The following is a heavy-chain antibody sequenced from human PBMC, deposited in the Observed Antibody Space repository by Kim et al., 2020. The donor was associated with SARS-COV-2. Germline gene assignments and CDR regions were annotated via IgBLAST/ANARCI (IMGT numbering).Heavy chain of an antibody. D-gene: IGHD6-13*01. J-gene: IGHJ4*02. CDR3: ARGAAGTFDY. Sequence: SETLSLTCTVSGGSISSGGYYWSWIRQHPGKGLEWIGYIYYSGSTYYNPSLKSRVTISVDTSKNQFSLKLSSVTAADTAVYYCARGAAGTFDYWGQGTLVTVSS. V-gene: IGHV4-31*03. CDR1: GGSISSGGYY. CDR2: IYYSGST.